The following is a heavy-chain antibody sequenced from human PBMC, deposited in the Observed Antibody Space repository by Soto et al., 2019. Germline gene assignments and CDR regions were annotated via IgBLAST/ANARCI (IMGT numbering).Heavy chain of an antibody. CDR1: GDSVSSNSAA. V-gene: IGHV6-1*01. CDR2: TYYRPKWYT. J-gene: IGHJ4*02. CDR3: ARLEPGGSGGGGDY. Sequence: SQTLSLTCAISGDSVSSNSAAWHWIRQSPSRGLEWLGRTYYRPKWYTDYAVSVKSRITINPDTSKNHFSLQLKSVTPEDTALYFCARLEPGGSGGGGDYWGQGTLVTVSS. D-gene: IGHD6-19*01.